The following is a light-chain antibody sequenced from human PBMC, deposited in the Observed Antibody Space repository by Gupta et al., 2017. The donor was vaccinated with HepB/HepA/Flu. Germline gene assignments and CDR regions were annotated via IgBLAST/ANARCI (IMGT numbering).Light chain of an antibody. CDR2: DAS. CDR1: QSVNYAY. J-gene: IGKJ2*04. Sequence: EIVLTQSPGTLSLSPGERATLSCTASQSVNYAYVAWYQQKPGQSPRLLIYDASSRAPGIPDIFIGGGSGTDFTLTISRLEPENFAVYYCQQYGTSPRSFGQGTKLEI. V-gene: IGKV3-20*01. CDR3: QQYGTSPRS.